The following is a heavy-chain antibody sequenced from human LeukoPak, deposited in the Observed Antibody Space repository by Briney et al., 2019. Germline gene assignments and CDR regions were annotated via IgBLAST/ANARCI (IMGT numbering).Heavy chain of an antibody. CDR1: GSSFVDYW. CDR3: GRYGIRGCNNNCYTSYFYYGMDV. J-gene: IGHJ6*02. V-gene: IGHV5-51*01. Sequence: GASLQISCKGSGSSFVDYWIGWVRQLPGKGPEWMGIIFPHDSDIKYNPSFQGQVTISVDKSISTAYVQWSSLEASDTAIYYCGRYGIRGCNNNCYTSYFYYGMDVWGQGTTVTVSS. D-gene: IGHD2-2*02. CDR2: IFPHDSDI.